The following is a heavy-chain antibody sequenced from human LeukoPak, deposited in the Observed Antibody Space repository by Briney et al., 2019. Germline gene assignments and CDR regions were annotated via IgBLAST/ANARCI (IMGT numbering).Heavy chain of an antibody. Sequence: GGSLRLSCAASGFSFDDYGMSWVRQAPGKGLEWVSGINWNGGSTGYADSVKGRFTISRDNAKNSLSLQMNSLRVEDTALYYCARGGISISGVVIYMDVWGKGTTVTVSS. J-gene: IGHJ6*03. CDR3: ARGGISISGVVIYMDV. V-gene: IGHV3-20*04. D-gene: IGHD3-3*01. CDR1: GFSFDDYG. CDR2: INWNGGST.